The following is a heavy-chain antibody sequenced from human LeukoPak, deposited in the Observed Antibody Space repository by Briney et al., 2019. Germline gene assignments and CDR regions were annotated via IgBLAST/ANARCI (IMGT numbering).Heavy chain of an antibody. D-gene: IGHD7-27*01. V-gene: IGHV4-34*01. CDR3: ARANLGLDAFDI. Sequence: SETLSLTCAASGGSFSGYYWSWIRQPPGKGLEWIAEINHSGSTNYNPSLKSRVTISVDTSKNQFSLKLSSVTAADTAVYYCARANLGLDAFDIWGQGTMVTVSS. CDR1: GGSFSGYY. CDR2: INHSGST. J-gene: IGHJ3*02.